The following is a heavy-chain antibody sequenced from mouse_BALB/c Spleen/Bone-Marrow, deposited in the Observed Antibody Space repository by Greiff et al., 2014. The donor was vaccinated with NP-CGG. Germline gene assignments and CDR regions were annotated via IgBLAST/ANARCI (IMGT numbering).Heavy chain of an antibody. CDR2: ISRGGTT. Sequence: EVMLVESGGGLVKPGGSLKLSCAASGFTFSSYAMSWVRQTPVKRLEWVASISRGGTTYYPDSVKGRFTISRDNARNILYLQMSGLRSEDTAMYYCARNYYGIFAYWGQGTLVTVSA. CDR1: GFTFSSYA. V-gene: IGHV5-6-5*01. D-gene: IGHD1-1*01. J-gene: IGHJ3*01. CDR3: ARNYYGIFAY.